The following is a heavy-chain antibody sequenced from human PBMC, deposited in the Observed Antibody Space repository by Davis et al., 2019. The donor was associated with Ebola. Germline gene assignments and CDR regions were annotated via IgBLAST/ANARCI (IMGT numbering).Heavy chain of an antibody. V-gene: IGHV2-5*01. J-gene: IGHJ4*02. CDR2: IYWNDDK. CDR1: GFSLSTSGVG. Sequence: SGPTLVKPTQTLTLTCTFSGFSLSTSGVGVGWIRQPPGKALEWLALIYWNDDKRYSPSLKSRLTITKDTSKNQVVLTMTNMDPVDTATYYCAHRHGVYYDYVWGSYRYKEDYFDYWGQGTLVTVSS. D-gene: IGHD3-16*02. CDR3: AHRHGVYYDYVWGSYRYKEDYFDY.